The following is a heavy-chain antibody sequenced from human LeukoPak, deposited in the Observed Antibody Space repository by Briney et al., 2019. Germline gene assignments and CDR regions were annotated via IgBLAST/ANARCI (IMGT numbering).Heavy chain of an antibody. J-gene: IGHJ4*02. V-gene: IGHV1-18*01. CDR1: GYTFTSYG. CDR3: ARDVPTIFGVVTTFNFDY. D-gene: IGHD3-3*01. Sequence: ASVKVSCKASGYTFTSYGISWVRQAPGQGLEWMGWISAYNGNTNYAQKLQGRVTMTTDTSTSTAYMELRSLRSDETAVYYCARDVPTIFGVVTTFNFDYWGQGTLVTVSS. CDR2: ISAYNGNT.